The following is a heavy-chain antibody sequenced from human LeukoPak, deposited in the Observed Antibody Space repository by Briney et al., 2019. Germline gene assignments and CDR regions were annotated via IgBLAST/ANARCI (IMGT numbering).Heavy chain of an antibody. Sequence: SETLSLTCTVSGGSISSGGYYWSWIRQHPGKGLEWIGYIYYSGSTYYNPSLKSRVSISVDTSKNQFSLNVSSVTAADTAVYYCARGSSRLSGYSSSWGQGTLVTVSS. J-gene: IGHJ4*02. CDR3: ARGSSRLSGYSSS. D-gene: IGHD5-18*01. CDR1: GGSISSGGYY. CDR2: IYYSGST. V-gene: IGHV4-31*03.